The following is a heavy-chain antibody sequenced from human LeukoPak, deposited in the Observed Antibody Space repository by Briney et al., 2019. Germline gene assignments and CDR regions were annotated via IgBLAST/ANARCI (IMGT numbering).Heavy chain of an antibody. CDR3: AKGTTIFGVVTYDY. D-gene: IGHD3-3*01. CDR2: ISGSGGST. J-gene: IGHJ4*02. CDR1: GFTFSSYA. Sequence: GGSLRLSCAASGFTFSSYAMSWVRQAPGKGLEWVAAISGSGGSTYYADSVKGRFTISRDNSKNTLYLQMNSLRAEDTAVYYCAKGTTIFGVVTYDYWGQGTLVTVSS. V-gene: IGHV3-23*01.